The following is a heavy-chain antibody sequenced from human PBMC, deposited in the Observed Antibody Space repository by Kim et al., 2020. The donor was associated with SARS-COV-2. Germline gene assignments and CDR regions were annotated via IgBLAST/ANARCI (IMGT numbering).Heavy chain of an antibody. V-gene: IGHV3-9*01. CDR3: AKGTYYYDSSGYYWGSYFDY. J-gene: IGHJ4*02. D-gene: IGHD3-22*01. CDR2: ISWNSGSI. Sequence: GGSLRLSCAASGFTFDDYAMHWVRQAPGKGLEWVSGISWNSGSIGYADSVKGRFTISRDNAKNSLYLQMNSLRAEDTALYYCAKGTYYYDSSGYYWGSYFDYWGQGTLVTVSS. CDR1: GFTFDDYA.